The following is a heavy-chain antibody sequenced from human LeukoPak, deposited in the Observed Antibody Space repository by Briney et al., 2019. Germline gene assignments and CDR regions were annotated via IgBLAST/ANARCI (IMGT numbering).Heavy chain of an antibody. J-gene: IGHJ3*02. V-gene: IGHV4-61*02. CDR1: GGSISSGSYY. CDR2: IYTSGST. Sequence: SETLSLTCTVSGGSISSGSYYWSWIRQPAGKGLEWIGRIYTSGSTNYNPSLKSRVTISVDTSKNQFSLKLSSVTAADTAVYYCARDRRLGIAKGAFDIWGQGTMVTVSS. D-gene: IGHD7-27*01. CDR3: ARDRRLGIAKGAFDI.